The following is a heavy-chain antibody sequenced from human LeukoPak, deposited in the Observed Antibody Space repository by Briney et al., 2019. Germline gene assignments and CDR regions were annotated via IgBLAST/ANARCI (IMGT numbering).Heavy chain of an antibody. CDR1: GYNFTNYW. CDR3: ARPNITYYYDSSGYDGFDV. J-gene: IGHJ3*01. CDR2: IYPNDSDT. D-gene: IGHD3-22*01. Sequence: GESLKISCKGSGYNFTNYWIAWVRQMPGKGREWIGIIYPNDSDTRYGPAFQGHVSISADKSINTAYLKWSSLKASDTAMYFCARPNITYYYDSSGYDGFDVWGQGTMVTVSS. V-gene: IGHV5-51*01.